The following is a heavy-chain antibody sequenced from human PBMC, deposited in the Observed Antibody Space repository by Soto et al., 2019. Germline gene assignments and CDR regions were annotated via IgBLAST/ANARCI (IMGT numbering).Heavy chain of an antibody. V-gene: IGHV5-51*01. D-gene: IGHD2-15*01. J-gene: IGHJ4*02. Sequence: GESLKISCKCFGYIFTSFWIAWVRQMPGKGLEWMGIIYVDDSETRYSPSFQGQVTISADKSINAAYLQWSSLKASDTAMYYCARGGRGEYWGQGTLVTVSS. CDR3: ARGGRGEY. CDR2: IYVDDSET. CDR1: GYIFTSFW.